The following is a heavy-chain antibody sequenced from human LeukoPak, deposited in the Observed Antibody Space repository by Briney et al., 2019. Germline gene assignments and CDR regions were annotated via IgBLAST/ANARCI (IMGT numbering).Heavy chain of an antibody. Sequence: SETLSLTCTVSGGSISSYYWSWIRQPAGKGLEWTGRIYTSGSTNYNPSLKSRVTMSVDTSKNQFSLKLSSVTAADTAVYYCARDVLLYYYDSSGYFDYWGQGTLVTVSS. D-gene: IGHD3-22*01. CDR1: GGSISSYY. CDR2: IYTSGST. CDR3: ARDVLLYYYDSSGYFDY. J-gene: IGHJ4*02. V-gene: IGHV4-4*07.